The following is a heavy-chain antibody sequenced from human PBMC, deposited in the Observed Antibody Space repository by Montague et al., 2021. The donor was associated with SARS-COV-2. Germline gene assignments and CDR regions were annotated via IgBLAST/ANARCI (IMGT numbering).Heavy chain of an antibody. J-gene: IGHJ6*02. CDR1: AGSISNHY. V-gene: IGHV4-59*08. CDR3: ARAGSGGYSFYSYYGMDL. D-gene: IGHD3-10*01. CDR2: IYYSGTT. Sequence: SETLSLTCTVSAGSISNHYWSWIRQPPGKELEWIGYIYYSGTTNYNPSLKSRVTISVDTSKNQFSLKLSSVTAADTAVYYCARAGSGGYSFYSYYGMDLWGQGTTVSVSS.